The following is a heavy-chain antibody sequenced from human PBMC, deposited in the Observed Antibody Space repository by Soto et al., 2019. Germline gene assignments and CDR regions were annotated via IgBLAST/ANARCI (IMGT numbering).Heavy chain of an antibody. CDR2: INAGNGNT. D-gene: IGHD3-10*01. CDR1: GYTFTSYA. J-gene: IGHJ4*02. Sequence: ASVKVSCKASGYTFTSYAMHWVRQAPGQRLEWMGWINAGNGNTKYSQKFQGRVTITRDTSASTAYMELSSLRSEDTAVYYCARGWYYGSGSYYRPFDFWAQGTLVTVSS. V-gene: IGHV1-3*01. CDR3: ARGWYYGSGSYYRPFDF.